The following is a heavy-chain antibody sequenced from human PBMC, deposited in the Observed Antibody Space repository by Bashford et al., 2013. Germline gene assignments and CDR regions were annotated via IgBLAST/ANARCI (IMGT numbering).Heavy chain of an antibody. V-gene: IGHV3-23*01. J-gene: IGHJ4*02. D-gene: IGHD2-15*01. Sequence: VRQAPGKGLEWVSAISGSGGSTYYADSVKGRFTISRDNSKNTLYLQMNSLRAEDTAVYYCAKAGRDDIVVVVVDYVGPGNPGHRLL. CDR3: AKAGRDDIVVVVVDY. CDR2: ISGSGGST.